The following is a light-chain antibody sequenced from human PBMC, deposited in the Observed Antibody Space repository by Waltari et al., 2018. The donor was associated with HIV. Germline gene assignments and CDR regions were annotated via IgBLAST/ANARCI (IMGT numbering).Light chain of an antibody. CDR1: TIDVGKYNL. CDR3: LTYVSDSGTWK. CDR2: DVS. V-gene: IGLV2-23*02. Sequence: QSPLTQPPSVSGIPVQSVAITCPGPTIDVGKYNLVPWYQQHPGKAPKLLIYDVSKRPSGVSSRFSGAKSGYWASLTISGLLAEDESYYFCLTYVSDSGTWKFGGGTYLTV. J-gene: IGLJ3*02.